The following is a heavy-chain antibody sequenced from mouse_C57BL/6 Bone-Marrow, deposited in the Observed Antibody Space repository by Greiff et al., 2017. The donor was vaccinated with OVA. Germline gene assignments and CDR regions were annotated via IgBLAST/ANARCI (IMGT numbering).Heavy chain of an antibody. CDR2: IWTGGGT. J-gene: IGHJ3*01. D-gene: IGHD2-1*01. CDR3: ARNDSWYYCGRWFAY. CDR1: GFSLTSYA. V-gene: IGHV2-9-1*01. Sequence: VQLVESGPGLVAPAQCLSITCTVSGFSLTSYAISWVRQPPGQGLEWLGVIWTGGGTNYNTAHKSRLSISKDNSKIQVCLTMNKLQTDDTARYYCARNDSWYYCGRWFAYGGRGTLVTVSA.